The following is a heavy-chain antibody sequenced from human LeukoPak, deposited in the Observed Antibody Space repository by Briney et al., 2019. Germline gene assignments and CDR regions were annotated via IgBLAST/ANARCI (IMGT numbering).Heavy chain of an antibody. CDR2: IYSGGTT. J-gene: IGHJ4*02. Sequence: PGGSLRLSCAASGFTVSSNYMSWVRQAPGKGLEWGSVIYSGGTTHYADSVKGRFTISRDNAKNSLYLQMNSLRAEDTALYYCAKDMAYDSSGYYNYWGQGKLVTVSS. V-gene: IGHV3-53*05. D-gene: IGHD3-22*01. CDR1: GFTVSSNY. CDR3: AKDMAYDSSGYYNY.